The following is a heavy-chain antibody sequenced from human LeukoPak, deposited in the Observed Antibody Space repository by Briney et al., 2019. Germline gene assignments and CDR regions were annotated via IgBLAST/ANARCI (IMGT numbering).Heavy chain of an antibody. Sequence: PAGSLRLSCAASGFTFSSYAMHWVRQAPGKGLEWVAVISYDGSNKYYADSVKGRFTISRDNSKNTLYLQMNSLRAEDTAVYYCASCPTYYYDSSGYYHLDYWGQGTLVTVSS. D-gene: IGHD3-22*01. CDR2: ISYDGSNK. V-gene: IGHV3-30-3*01. J-gene: IGHJ4*02. CDR1: GFTFSSYA. CDR3: ASCPTYYYDSSGYYHLDY.